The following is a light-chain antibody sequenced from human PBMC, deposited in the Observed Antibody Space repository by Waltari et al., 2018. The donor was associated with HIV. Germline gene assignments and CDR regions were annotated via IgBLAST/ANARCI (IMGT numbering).Light chain of an antibody. CDR3: CSYGGGYTWL. CDR2: DVT. J-gene: IGLJ3*02. Sequence: HSALTQPRSVSGSPGQAVTIACNRTNSDIGGYNHVSCYQVHSDKVPKGIIYDVTKRPSGVPARISGSKSGNTASLTISGLQAEDEADYYCCSYGGGYTWLFGGGT. CDR1: NSDIGGYNH. V-gene: IGLV2-11*01.